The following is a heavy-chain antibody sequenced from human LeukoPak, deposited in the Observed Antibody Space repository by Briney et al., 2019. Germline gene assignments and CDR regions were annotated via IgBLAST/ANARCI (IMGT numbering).Heavy chain of an antibody. V-gene: IGHV3-7*03. Sequence: GGSLRLSCVGSGFTSITYALTWVRLAPGKGLEWVANIKEDGTETYYVDSVKGRFTISRDNAKNSLYLQMNSLRVEDTAVYYCAKEGRSLQTYWGQGTLVTVSS. D-gene: IGHD5-24*01. CDR3: AKEGRSLQTY. CDR2: IKEDGTET. CDR1: GFTSITYA. J-gene: IGHJ4*02.